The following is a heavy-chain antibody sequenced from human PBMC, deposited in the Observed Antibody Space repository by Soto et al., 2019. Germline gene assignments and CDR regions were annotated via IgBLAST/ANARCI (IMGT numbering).Heavy chain of an antibody. CDR2: FSTYDGHI. V-gene: IGHV1-18*01. J-gene: IGHJ4*02. CDR1: GYTFTDYG. Sequence: QVQLVQSGAEVKKPGASVKVSCKTSGYTFTDYGFTWARQAPGQGLEWMGCFSTYDGHIHYAQKIQGRVTMTTDTSTSPAYMELRGLRSDDTALYYCARERGHYKDFDYWGQGTLVTVSS. D-gene: IGHD4-4*01. CDR3: ARERGHYKDFDY.